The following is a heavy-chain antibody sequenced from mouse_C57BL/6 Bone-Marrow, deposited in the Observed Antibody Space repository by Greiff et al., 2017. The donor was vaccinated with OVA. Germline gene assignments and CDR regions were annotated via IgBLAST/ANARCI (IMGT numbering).Heavy chain of an antibody. D-gene: IGHD3-2*02. V-gene: IGHV5-17*01. CDR1: GFTFSDYG. CDR3: AMTAQAYAMDY. J-gene: IGHJ4*01. CDR2: ISSGSSTI. Sequence: DVQLVESGGGLVKPGGSLKLSCAASGFTFSDYGMHWVRQAPEKGLEWVAYISSGSSTIYYADTVKGRFTISRDNAKNTLFLQMTSLRSEDTAMYYCAMTAQAYAMDYWGQGTSVTVSS.